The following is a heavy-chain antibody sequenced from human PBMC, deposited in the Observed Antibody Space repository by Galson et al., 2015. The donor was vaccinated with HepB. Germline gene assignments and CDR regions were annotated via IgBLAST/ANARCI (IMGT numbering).Heavy chain of an antibody. CDR3: VKEGAWFGGDWFDP. D-gene: IGHD3-16*01. CDR1: GFTFRHHA. J-gene: IGHJ5*02. Sequence: SLRLSCAGSGFTFRHHAMTWIRQAPGKGLEWVSGINGRGSTRPYSDAVKGRFSISRDNSKDTVFLQMDNLRPEDTAVYYCVKEGAWFGGDWFDPWGQGALVTVS. CDR2: INGRGSTR. V-gene: IGHV3-23*01.